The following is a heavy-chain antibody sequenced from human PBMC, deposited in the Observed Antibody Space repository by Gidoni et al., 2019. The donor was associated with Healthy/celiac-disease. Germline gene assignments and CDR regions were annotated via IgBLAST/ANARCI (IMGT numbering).Heavy chain of an antibody. CDR1: GFPFSSYA. Sequence: EVQLLESGGGLVQPGGSLRLSCAASGFPFSSYAMSWVRQAPGKGLEWVSAISGSGGSTYYADSVKGRFTISRDNSKNTLYLQMNSLRAEDTAVYYCAKDWTVVTAFDYWGQGTLVTVSS. V-gene: IGHV3-23*01. CDR3: AKDWTVVTAFDY. CDR2: ISGSGGST. D-gene: IGHD2-15*01. J-gene: IGHJ4*02.